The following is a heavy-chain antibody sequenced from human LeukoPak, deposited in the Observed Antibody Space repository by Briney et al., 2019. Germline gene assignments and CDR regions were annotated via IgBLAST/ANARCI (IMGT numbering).Heavy chain of an antibody. D-gene: IGHD3-10*01. CDR1: GYTFTSYD. V-gene: IGHV1-8*01. CDR3: AGSMVRGAEGLFDY. J-gene: IGHJ4*02. CDR2: MNPNSGNT. Sequence: ASVKVSCKASGYTFTSYDINWVRQATGQGLEWMGWMNPNSGNTGYAQKFQGRVTMTRNTSISTAYMELSSLRSEDTAVYYCAGSMVRGAEGLFDYWGQGTLVTVSS.